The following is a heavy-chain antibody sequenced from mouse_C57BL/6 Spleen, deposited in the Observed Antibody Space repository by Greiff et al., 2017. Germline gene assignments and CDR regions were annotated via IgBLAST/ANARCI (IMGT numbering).Heavy chain of an antibody. CDR1: GYTFTSYT. J-gene: IGHJ3*01. CDR2: INPSSGYT. Sequence: LQESGAELARPGASVKMSCKASGYTFTSYTMHWVKQRPGQGLEWIGYINPSSGYTKYNQKFKDKATLTADKSSSTAYMQLSSLTSEDSAVYYCAKEADSARYGFAYWGQGTLVTVSA. D-gene: IGHD2-14*01. CDR3: AKEADSARYGFAY. V-gene: IGHV1-4*01.